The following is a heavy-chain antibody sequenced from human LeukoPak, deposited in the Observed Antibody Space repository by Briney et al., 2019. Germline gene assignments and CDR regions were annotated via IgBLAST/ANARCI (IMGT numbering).Heavy chain of an antibody. J-gene: IGHJ3*02. CDR1: GGSISSSSYY. Sequence: SETLSLTCTVSGGSISSSSYYWGWIRHPPGKGLEWIGSIFYSGNTFYNPSLKSRVTISVDTAKNQFSLKLSSVTAADTSMYFCARHYHYGSGRYMPFDIWGQGTMVTVSS. CDR3: ARHYHYGSGRYMPFDI. D-gene: IGHD3-10*01. CDR2: IFYSGNT. V-gene: IGHV4-39*01.